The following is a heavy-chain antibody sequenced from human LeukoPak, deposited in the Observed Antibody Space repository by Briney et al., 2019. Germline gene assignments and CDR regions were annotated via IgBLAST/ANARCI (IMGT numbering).Heavy chain of an antibody. D-gene: IGHD2-21*01. V-gene: IGHV3-53*01. CDR1: GFTVSSKY. CDR2: IYSGGST. J-gene: IGHJ4*02. Sequence: GGSLRLSCAASGFTVSSKYMSWVRQAPGKGLEWVSIIYSGGSTYYADSVKGRFTISRDNSKNTLYLQMNSLRAEDTAVYYCAREGSYCGGDCYDYWGQGTLVTVSS. CDR3: AREGSYCGGDCYDY.